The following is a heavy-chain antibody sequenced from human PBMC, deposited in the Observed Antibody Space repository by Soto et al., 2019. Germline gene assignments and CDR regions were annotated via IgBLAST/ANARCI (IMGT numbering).Heavy chain of an antibody. D-gene: IGHD3-22*01. CDR1: GYTFTSYA. CDR3: TRDLYYFDSSAYYGHNWFDP. Sequence: ASVKVSCKASGYTFTSYAMHWVRQAPGQRLEWMGGINASNGNTKYAQKFQGRVTITADTSTSTAYMELTSLRSEDTAVYYCTRDLYYFDSSAYYGHNWFDPWGQGTLVTVSS. V-gene: IGHV1-3*01. J-gene: IGHJ5*02. CDR2: INASNGNT.